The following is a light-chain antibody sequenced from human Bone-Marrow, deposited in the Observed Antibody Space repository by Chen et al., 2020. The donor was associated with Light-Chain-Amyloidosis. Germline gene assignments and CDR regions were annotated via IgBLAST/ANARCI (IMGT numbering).Light chain of an antibody. CDR2: GST. V-gene: IGKV3-20*01. Sequence: DIVFTQYPGTLSLSPGEGANLSCRASQTISSNYLTFYQQKFGQAPRLLIYGSTSRATVIPDRFTGSWSGTYFTLTINRLEPEDFAMYYCQQYGTSPLTFGGGTKVEIK. CDR1: QTISSNY. J-gene: IGKJ4*01. CDR3: QQYGTSPLT.